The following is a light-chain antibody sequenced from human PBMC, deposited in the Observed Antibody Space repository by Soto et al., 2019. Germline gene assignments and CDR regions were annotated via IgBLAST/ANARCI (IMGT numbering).Light chain of an antibody. CDR3: MQSIDLPWT. J-gene: IGKJ1*01. Sequence: DFVMTQTPLSLSVTPGQPASIYCKSSHSLLHSDGKAYLSWYLQTPGQSPQLVIFEGSNRFSGGPDRVSGSGSGTEFTLKISRVEAEDVGIYYCMQSIDLPWTFGQGTKVEIK. CDR1: HSLLHSDGKAY. CDR2: EGS. V-gene: IGKV2D-29*02.